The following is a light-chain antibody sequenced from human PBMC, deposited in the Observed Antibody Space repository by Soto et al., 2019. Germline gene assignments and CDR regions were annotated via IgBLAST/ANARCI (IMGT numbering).Light chain of an antibody. CDR3: QQYYCTPLS. Sequence: DIVMTQSPDSPAVSLGERATINCKPSQSVFYNSNNKHYIAWYQHKPGQPPRLLIYWASTREYGVPDRFSGGCDGRDFTLTISSLQPEDEAFYYCQQYYCTPLSFGGGTKVEIK. J-gene: IGKJ4*01. CDR1: QSVFYNSNNKHY. V-gene: IGKV4-1*01. CDR2: WAS.